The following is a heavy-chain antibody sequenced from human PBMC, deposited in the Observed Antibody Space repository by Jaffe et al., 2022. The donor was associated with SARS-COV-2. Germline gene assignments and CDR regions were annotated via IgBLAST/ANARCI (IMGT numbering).Heavy chain of an antibody. CDR1: GGSISSSSYY. J-gene: IGHJ4*02. V-gene: IGHV4-39*01. CDR2: IYYSGST. Sequence: QLQLQESGPGLVKPSETLSLTCTVSGGSISSSSYYWGWIRQPPGKGLEWIGSIYYSGSTYYNPSLKSRVTISVDTSKNQFSLKLSSVTAADTAVYYCARLIYYGSGSYPSQGGYWGQGTLVTVSS. CDR3: ARLIYYGSGSYPSQGGY. D-gene: IGHD3-10*01.